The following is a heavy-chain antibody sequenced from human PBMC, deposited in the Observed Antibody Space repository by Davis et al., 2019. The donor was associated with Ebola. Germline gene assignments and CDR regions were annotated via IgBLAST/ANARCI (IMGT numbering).Heavy chain of an antibody. CDR1: GGSFSGYY. Sequence: MPGGSLRLSCAVYGGSFSGYYWTWIRQPPGKGLEWIGEINYSGSTNYHPSLKSRFTISVDTSKNQFSLKLSSVTAADTAVYYCARGGGFGGYGMDVWGQGTTVTVSS. V-gene: IGHV4-34*01. CDR3: ARGGGFGGYGMDV. J-gene: IGHJ6*02. D-gene: IGHD3-10*01. CDR2: INYSGST.